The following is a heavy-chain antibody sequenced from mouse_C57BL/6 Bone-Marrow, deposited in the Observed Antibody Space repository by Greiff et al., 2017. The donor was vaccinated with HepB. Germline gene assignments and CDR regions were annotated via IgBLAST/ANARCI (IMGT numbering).Heavy chain of an antibody. CDR1: GFTFSSYA. V-gene: IGHV5-4*01. Sequence: EVKLMESGGGLVKPGGSLKLSCAASGFTFSSYAMSWVRQTPEKRLEWVATISDGGSYTYYPDNVKGRFTISRDNAKNNLYLQMSHLKSEDTAMYYCARDRNYYGVMDYWGQGTSVTVSS. J-gene: IGHJ4*01. CDR2: ISDGGSYT. CDR3: ARDRNYYGVMDY. D-gene: IGHD1-2*01.